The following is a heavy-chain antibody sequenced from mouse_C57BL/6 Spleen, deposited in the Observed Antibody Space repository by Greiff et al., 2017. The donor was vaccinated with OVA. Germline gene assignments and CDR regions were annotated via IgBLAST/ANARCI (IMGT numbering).Heavy chain of an antibody. V-gene: IGHV3-6*01. CDR1: GYSITSGYY. CDR3: AKGGYFDV. CDR2: ISYDGSN. J-gene: IGHJ1*03. Sequence: EVQLQESGPGLVKPSQSLSLTCSVTGYSITSGYYWNWIRQFPGNKLEWMGYISYDGSNNYNPYLKNRISITRDTSKNQFFLKLNSVTTEDTATYYGAKGGYFDVWGTGTTVTVSS.